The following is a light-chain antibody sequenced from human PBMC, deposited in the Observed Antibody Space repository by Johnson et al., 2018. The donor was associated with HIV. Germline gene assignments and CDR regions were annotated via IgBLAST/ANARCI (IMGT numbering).Light chain of an antibody. J-gene: IGLJ1*01. CDR3: GTWDSRLSVYV. V-gene: IGLV1-51*02. CDR1: SFNIGINF. CDR2: ESN. Sequence: QSVLTQPPSVSAAPGQRVTISCSGSSFNIGINFVSWYQQVPGTAPKLLICESNKRPSGIPNRFSGSESGTSATLGITGLQTGDEADYYCGTWDSRLSVYVFGTGTKVTVL.